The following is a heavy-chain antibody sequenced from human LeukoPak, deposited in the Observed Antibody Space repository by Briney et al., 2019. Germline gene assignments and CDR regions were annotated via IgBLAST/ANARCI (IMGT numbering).Heavy chain of an antibody. CDR2: ISYDGSNK. CDR1: GFTFSSYG. D-gene: IGHD6-19*01. CDR3: AKEGADSSGWYVPAPAEYFQH. Sequence: GGSLRLSCAASGFTFSSYGMHWVRQAPGKGLEWVAVISYDGSNKYYADSVKGRFTISRDNSKNTPYLQMNSLRAEDTAVYYCAKEGADSSGWYVPAPAEYFQHWGQGTLVTVSS. J-gene: IGHJ1*01. V-gene: IGHV3-30*18.